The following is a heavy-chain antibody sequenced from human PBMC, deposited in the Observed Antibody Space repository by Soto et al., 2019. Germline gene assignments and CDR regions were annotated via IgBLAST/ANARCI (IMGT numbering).Heavy chain of an antibody. CDR2: IYGSGGSGST. CDR1: GDSITSGGYY. D-gene: IGHD2-21*01. V-gene: IGHV4-31*03. CDR3: ATKPAAYFSGIDY. J-gene: IGHJ4*02. Sequence: SETLSLTCTVTGDSITSGGYYWSWIRQHPGKGLEWLGYIYGSGGSGSTLYNPSLKSRITLSVDTSKTQFSLNLSSVTVADTAVYFCATKPAAYFSGIDYWGQGTLVTVSS.